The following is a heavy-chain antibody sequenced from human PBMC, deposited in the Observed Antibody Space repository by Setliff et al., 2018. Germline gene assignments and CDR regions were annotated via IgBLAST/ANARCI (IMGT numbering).Heavy chain of an antibody. CDR3: ARVGQQLVYYYYGMDV. CDR2: IYPSDSDT. D-gene: IGHD6-13*01. CDR1: GYSFATYW. V-gene: IGHV5-51*01. J-gene: IGHJ6*02. Sequence: GESLKISCKGFGYSFATYWIGWVRQMPGKGLEWMGIIYPSDSDTRYNPSFQGQVTISVDKSISTAYLQWSSLKASDTAMYYCARVGQQLVYYYYGMDVWGQGTTVTV.